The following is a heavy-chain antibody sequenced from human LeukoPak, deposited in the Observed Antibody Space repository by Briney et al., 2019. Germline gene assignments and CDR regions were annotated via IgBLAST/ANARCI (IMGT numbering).Heavy chain of an antibody. D-gene: IGHD2-2*01. CDR2: ISYDGRDK. CDR1: GFTFNNYG. CDR3: AKGPLRGTAAAIDY. Sequence: GGSLRLSCAASGFTFNNYGMHRVRQAPGKGLEWVAVISYDGRDKHYPDSVKGRFTISRDISTDTLWLQMDSLRSEDTAVYYCAKGPLRGTAAAIDYWGQGTLVTVSS. J-gene: IGHJ4*02. V-gene: IGHV3-30*18.